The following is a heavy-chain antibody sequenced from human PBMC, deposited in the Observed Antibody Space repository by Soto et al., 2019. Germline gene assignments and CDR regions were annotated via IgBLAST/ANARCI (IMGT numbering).Heavy chain of an antibody. D-gene: IGHD6-13*01. CDR2: ISSSSSYI. Sequence: VQLVESGGGLVKPGGSLRLSCAASGFTFSSYSMNWVRQAPGKGLEWVSSISSSSSYIYYADSVKGRFTISRDNAKNSLYLQMNSLRAEDTAVHYCARDLPYSSSPFDYWGQGTLVTVSS. CDR1: GFTFSSYS. J-gene: IGHJ4*02. V-gene: IGHV3-21*01. CDR3: ARDLPYSSSPFDY.